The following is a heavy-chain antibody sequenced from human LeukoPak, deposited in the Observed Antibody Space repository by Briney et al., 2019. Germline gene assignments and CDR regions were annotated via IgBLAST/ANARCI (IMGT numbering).Heavy chain of an antibody. CDR2: IDPSDSYT. CDR3: ARRTNLEVTPYDY. Sequence: GESLKISCKGSGYSFTSYWIGWVRQMPGKGLEWMGRIDPSDSYTNYSPSFQGHVTIPADKSISTAYLQWSSLKASDTAMYYCARRTNLEVTPYDYWGQGTLVTVSS. D-gene: IGHD2-8*01. J-gene: IGHJ4*02. V-gene: IGHV5-10-1*01. CDR1: GYSFTSYW.